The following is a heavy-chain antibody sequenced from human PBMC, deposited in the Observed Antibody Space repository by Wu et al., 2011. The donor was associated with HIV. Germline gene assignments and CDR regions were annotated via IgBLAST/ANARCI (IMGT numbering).Heavy chain of an antibody. V-gene: IGHV1-69*05. CDR2: FIGVFGTG. J-gene: IGHJ4*02. CDR1: GGTFSSNA. Sequence: QVQLVQSGAEVKKPGSSVKVSCKASGGTFSSNAISWMRQAPGQGLEWMGGFIGVFGTGIYAQKFQGRVTITTDESRSTSYMDLSGLRSEDTAVYYCARDLGGDEDYWGQGTLVTVSS. D-gene: IGHD2-21*01. CDR3: ARDLGGDEDY.